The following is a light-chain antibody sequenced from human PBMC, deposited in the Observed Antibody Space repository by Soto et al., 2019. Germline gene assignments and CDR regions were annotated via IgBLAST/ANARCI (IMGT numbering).Light chain of an antibody. CDR3: AAWDDSLGGRVL. CDR2: TNN. J-gene: IGLJ2*01. Sequence: QSVLTQPPSVSGAPGQRVTISCSGSTSNIGSYTVNWYQQLPGSAPKLLIDTNNQRPSGVPDRFSCSKSGTSAALAISGRESDDDDDYYCAAWDDSLGGRVLFGGGTQLTVL. CDR1: TSNIGSYT. V-gene: IGLV1-44*01.